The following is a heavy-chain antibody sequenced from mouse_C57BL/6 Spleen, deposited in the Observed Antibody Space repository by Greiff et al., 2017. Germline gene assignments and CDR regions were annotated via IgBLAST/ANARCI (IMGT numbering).Heavy chain of an antibody. CDR1: GFTFSDYG. V-gene: IGHV5-17*01. CDR2: ISSGSSTL. D-gene: IGHD2-2*01. Sequence: EVQGVESGGGLVKPGGSLKLSCAASGFTFSDYGMHWVRQAPEKGLEWVAYISSGSSTLYYADTVKGRFTISRDNAKHTLFRQMTRLRSEDTAMCYCSSSTMVTEDYFDYWGQGTTLTVSS. CDR3: SSSTMVTEDYFDY. J-gene: IGHJ2*01.